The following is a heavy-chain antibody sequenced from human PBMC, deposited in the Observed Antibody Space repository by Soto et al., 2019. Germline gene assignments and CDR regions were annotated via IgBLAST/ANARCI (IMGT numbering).Heavy chain of an antibody. J-gene: IGHJ5*02. CDR2: IIPIFGTA. Sequence: ASVKVSCKASGGTFSSYAISWVRQAPGQGLEWMGGIIPIFGTANYAQKFQGRVTITADESTSTAYMELSSLRSEDTAVYYCARVVVPAATLYWFDPWGQGTLVTVSS. D-gene: IGHD2-2*01. CDR1: GGTFSSYA. CDR3: ARVVVPAATLYWFDP. V-gene: IGHV1-69*13.